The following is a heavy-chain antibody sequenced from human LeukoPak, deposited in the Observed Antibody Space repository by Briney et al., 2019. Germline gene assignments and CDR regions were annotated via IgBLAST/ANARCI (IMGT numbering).Heavy chain of an antibody. J-gene: IGHJ3*02. CDR3: ASYSGIYSAFEI. CDR2: IYYSGST. D-gene: IGHD1-26*01. Sequence: PSETLSLTCTVSGGSISSIRYYWGWIRKPPGKGLEWIGSIYYSGSTYYNPSLKSRVTISVDTSKNQFSLKLSSVTAADTAVYHCASYSGIYSAFEIWSQGTLVTVSS. CDR1: GGSISSIRYY. V-gene: IGHV4-39*07.